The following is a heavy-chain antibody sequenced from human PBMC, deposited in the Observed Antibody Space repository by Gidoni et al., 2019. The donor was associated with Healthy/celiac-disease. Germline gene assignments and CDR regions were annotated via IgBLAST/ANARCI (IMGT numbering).Heavy chain of an antibody. V-gene: IGHV3-53*04. CDR3: ARDKGSGWHNWFDP. J-gene: IGHJ5*02. D-gene: IGHD6-19*01. CDR2: LYSGGST. Sequence: EVQLVESGGGRVQPGGSRRLSWAAPGVTGSRNYMSWVRQAPGKGLEWVSVLYSGGSTYYADSVKGRFTISRHNSKNTLYLQMNSLRAEATAVYYCARDKGSGWHNWFDPWGQGTLVTVSS. CDR1: GVTGSRNY.